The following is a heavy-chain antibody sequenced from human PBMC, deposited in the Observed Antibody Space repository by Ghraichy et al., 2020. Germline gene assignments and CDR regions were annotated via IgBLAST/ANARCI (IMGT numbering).Heavy chain of an antibody. D-gene: IGHD3-10*01. CDR3: AREDRFGSGSFPVGY. Sequence: SETLSLTCTVSGGSISSSSYFWAWIRQSPGKGLEWVASVYYDGATQYNPSLKGRVTISVDTSRNQFSLKLNSVTATDTAVYYCAREDRFGSGSFPVGYWGQGTLVTVSS. CDR2: VYYDGAT. V-gene: IGHV4-39*02. J-gene: IGHJ4*02. CDR1: GGSISSSSYF.